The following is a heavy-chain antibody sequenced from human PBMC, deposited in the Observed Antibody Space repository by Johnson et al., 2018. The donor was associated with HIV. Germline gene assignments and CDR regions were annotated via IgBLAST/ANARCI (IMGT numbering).Heavy chain of an antibody. J-gene: IGHJ3*02. D-gene: IGHD5-24*01. CDR3: ARCRDGYTLLSAFDI. CDR1: GFTFSTYA. Sequence: VQLVESGVGLVQPGGSLRLSCAASGFTFSTYAMHWVRQAPGKGLEYVSGISSDGGSTYYANSVKGRFTISRDNSKNTLYLQMGSLRAEDMAVYYCARCRDGYTLLSAFDIWGQGTMVTVSS. V-gene: IGHV3-64*01. CDR2: ISSDGGST.